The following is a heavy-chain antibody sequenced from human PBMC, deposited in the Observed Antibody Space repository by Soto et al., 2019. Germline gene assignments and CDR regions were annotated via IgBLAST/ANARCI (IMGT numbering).Heavy chain of an antibody. CDR3: ARYNAASGTYYFDY. CDR1: GGSVSSGSYY. CDR2: IYYSGST. J-gene: IGHJ4*02. D-gene: IGHD6-13*01. Sequence: SETLSLTCTVSGGSVSSGSYYWSWVRQPPGKGLEWIGYIYYSGSTNYNPSLKSRVTMSLDISKSQFSLRLTSVTAADTAVYFCARYNAASGTYYFDYWGRGALVTV. V-gene: IGHV4-61*01.